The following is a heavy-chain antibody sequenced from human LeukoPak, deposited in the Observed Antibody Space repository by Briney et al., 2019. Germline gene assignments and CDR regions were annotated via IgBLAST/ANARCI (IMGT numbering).Heavy chain of an antibody. CDR1: GFTFSSYE. D-gene: IGHD5-12*01. J-gene: IGHJ4*02. CDR3: ARGQYDYNYFDY. Sequence: PGGSLRLSCAASGFTFSSYEMNWVRQAPGKGLEWVSYISSSGSTIYYADSVKGRFTISRDNAKNSLYLQMSSLRAEDTAVYYCARGQYDYNYFDYWGQGTLVTVSS. V-gene: IGHV3-48*03. CDR2: ISSSGSTI.